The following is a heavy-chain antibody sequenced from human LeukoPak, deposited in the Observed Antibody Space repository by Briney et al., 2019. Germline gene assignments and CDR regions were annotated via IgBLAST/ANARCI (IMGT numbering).Heavy chain of an antibody. J-gene: IGHJ4*02. CDR3: SKARIVGPPTPLRF. CDR2: SGSGHNT. V-gene: IGHV3-23*01. D-gene: IGHD1-26*01. CDR1: GFTFNNYA. Sequence: GGSLRLSCAASGFTFNNYAMSWVRQAPGKGLEWVISGSGHNTYYADSVKGRFTISRDNSKNTLFLQMNSLRAEDTAVYYCSKARIVGPPTPLRFWGQGTLVTVSS.